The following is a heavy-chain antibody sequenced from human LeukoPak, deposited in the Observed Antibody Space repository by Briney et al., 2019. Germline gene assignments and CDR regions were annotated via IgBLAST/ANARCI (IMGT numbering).Heavy chain of an antibody. V-gene: IGHV4-39*07. J-gene: IGHJ6*03. Sequence: SETLSLTCTVSGGSISSSSYYWGWIRQPPGTGLEWIGSTYYSGSTYYNPSLKSRVTISVDTSKNQFSLKLSSVTAADTAVYYCARDPGLRFLEWLPPYYYYYYMDVWGKGTTVTVSS. CDR1: GGSISSSSYY. D-gene: IGHD3-3*01. CDR2: TYYSGST. CDR3: ARDPGLRFLEWLPPYYYYYYMDV.